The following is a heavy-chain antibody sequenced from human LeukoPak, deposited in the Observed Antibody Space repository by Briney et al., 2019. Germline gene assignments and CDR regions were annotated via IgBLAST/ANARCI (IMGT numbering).Heavy chain of an antibody. CDR2: IRYDGSDK. CDR3: AKPQFSSSWSFDY. Sequence: GGSLRLSCAASGFTFSIYGMHWVRQAPGKGLEWVAFIRYDGSDKYYADSVKGQFTISRDNSKNTLYLQMNSLRVEDTAVYYCAKPQFSSSWSFDYWGQGTLVTVSS. V-gene: IGHV3-30*02. CDR1: GFTFSIYG. D-gene: IGHD6-13*01. J-gene: IGHJ4*02.